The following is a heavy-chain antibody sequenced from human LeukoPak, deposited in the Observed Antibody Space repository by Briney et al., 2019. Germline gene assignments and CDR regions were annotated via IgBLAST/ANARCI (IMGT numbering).Heavy chain of an antibody. D-gene: IGHD6-19*01. CDR3: ARDFGSGWYGFFQH. J-gene: IGHJ1*01. Sequence: GGSLRLSCAASGFTFSTYWMGWVRQAPGKGLEWVSYVSSSSSYTNYADSVKGRFTISRDNAKNSLYLQMNSLRAEDTAVYYCARDFGSGWYGFFQHWGQGTLVTVSS. CDR1: GFTFSTYW. V-gene: IGHV3-11*06. CDR2: VSSSSSYT.